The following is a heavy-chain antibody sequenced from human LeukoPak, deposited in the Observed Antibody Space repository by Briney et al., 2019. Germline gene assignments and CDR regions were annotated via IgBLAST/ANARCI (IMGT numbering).Heavy chain of an antibody. V-gene: IGHV3-53*01. CDR3: ARQVLVRGAFDI. Sequence: GGSLRLSCAASGFTVSSNYMSWVRQAPGKGLEWVSVIYSGGSTYYAVSVKGRFTISRDNSKNTLYLQMNSLRAEDTAVYYCARQVLVRGAFDIWGQGTMVTVSS. D-gene: IGHD2-21*01. CDR2: IYSGGST. CDR1: GFTVSSNY. J-gene: IGHJ3*02.